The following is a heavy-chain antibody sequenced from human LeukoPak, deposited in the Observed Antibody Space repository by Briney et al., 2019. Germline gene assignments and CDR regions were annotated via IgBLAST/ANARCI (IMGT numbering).Heavy chain of an antibody. Sequence: TGGCLRLSSAPPVYSLSNSTMRWVRQALQGRRGRVSGISGSVGATYYTDSVKGRFTISRDNSKTMLYLQMNSLRAEDTAVYYCAKALRLAGDGLGAVGGQGTLVTVSS. J-gene: IGHJ4*02. D-gene: IGHD1-26*01. CDR3: AKALRLAGDGLGAV. CDR1: VYSLSNST. CDR2: ISGSVGAT. V-gene: IGHV3-23*01.